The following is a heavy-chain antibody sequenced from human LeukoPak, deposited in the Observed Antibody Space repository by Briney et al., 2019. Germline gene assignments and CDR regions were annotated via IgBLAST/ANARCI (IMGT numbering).Heavy chain of an antibody. V-gene: IGHV3-48*03. D-gene: IGHD2-2*01. CDR2: ISNGGDNI. CDR1: GFTFSSHE. J-gene: IGHJ3*01. CDR3: VGGGFCSSSICYSFNAFDV. Sequence: GGSLRLSCRASGFTFSSHEMNWVRQAPGKGLEWLSYISNGGDNIYYADPMKGRFTISRDNAKNSLFLQMYSLRAEDTAVYYCVGGGFCSSSICYSFNAFDVWGQGTTVTVSP.